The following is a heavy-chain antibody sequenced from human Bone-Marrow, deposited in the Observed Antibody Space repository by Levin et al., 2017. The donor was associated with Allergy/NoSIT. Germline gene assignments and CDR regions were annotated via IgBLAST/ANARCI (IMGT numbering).Heavy chain of an antibody. Sequence: GESLKISCSASGFDFGTYAMHWVRHTPGKGLEWVALISYDSFGKYYADSVKGRFTISRDNAKNSLYLQMNSLRTEDTALYYCASGGIYFGSGFEYWGQGTLVTVSS. D-gene: IGHD3-10*01. V-gene: IGHV3-30*03. J-gene: IGHJ4*02. CDR2: ISYDSFGK. CDR1: GFDFGTYA. CDR3: ASGGIYFGSGFEY.